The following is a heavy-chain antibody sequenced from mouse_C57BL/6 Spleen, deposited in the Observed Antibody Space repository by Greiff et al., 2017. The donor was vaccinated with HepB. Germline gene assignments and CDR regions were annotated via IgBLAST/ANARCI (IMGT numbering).Heavy chain of an antibody. CDR1: GYTFTSYW. CDR2: IDPSDSET. D-gene: IGHD1-1*01. V-gene: IGHV1-52*01. CDR3: ARPITTVVEGDWYFDV. Sequence: QVQLQQPGAELVRPGSSVKLSCKASGYTFTSYWMHWVKQRPIQGLEWIGNIDPSDSETHYNQKFKDKATLTVDKSSSTAYMQLSSLTSEDSAVYYCARPITTVVEGDWYFDVWGTGTTVTVSS. J-gene: IGHJ1*03.